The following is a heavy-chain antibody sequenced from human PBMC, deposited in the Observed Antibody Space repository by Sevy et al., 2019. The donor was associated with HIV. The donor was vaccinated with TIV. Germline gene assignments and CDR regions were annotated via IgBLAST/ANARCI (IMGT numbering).Heavy chain of an antibody. J-gene: IGHJ6*02. CDR1: GFTFSSYW. D-gene: IGHD3-9*01. Sequence: GGSLRLSCAASGFTFSSYWMSWVRQAPGKGLEWVANIKQDGSEKYYVDSVKGRFTISRDNAKNSLYLQMNSLRAEDTAVYYCARDGEDYDILTGYDYYYYGMDVWGQGTTVTVSS. CDR3: ARDGEDYDILTGYDYYYYGMDV. V-gene: IGHV3-7*03. CDR2: IKQDGSEK.